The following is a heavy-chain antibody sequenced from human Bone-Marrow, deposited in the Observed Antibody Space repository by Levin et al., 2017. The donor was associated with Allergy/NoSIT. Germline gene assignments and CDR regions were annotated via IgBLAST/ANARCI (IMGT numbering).Heavy chain of an antibody. Sequence: GGSLRLSCAGSGFTFSAPWMNWVRQAPGKGLEWVGRIKNKVNGETTDYAAAVKGRFTISRDDGRNALYLQMNSLKTEDTAVYFCATEFSGYDNDYFNYMDIWGKGTTVTVSS. V-gene: IGHV3-15*01. CDR1: GFTFSAPW. D-gene: IGHD5-12*01. CDR3: ATEFSGYDNDYFNYMDI. CDR2: IKNKVNGETT. J-gene: IGHJ6*03.